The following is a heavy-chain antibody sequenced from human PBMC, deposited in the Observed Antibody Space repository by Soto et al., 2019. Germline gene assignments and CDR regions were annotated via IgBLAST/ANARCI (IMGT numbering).Heavy chain of an antibody. CDR3: ARGGTPIDY. CDR2: ISAYNGNT. J-gene: IGHJ4*02. CDR1: GYTFTNVG. Sequence: VRLVQWGAEVKKPGDSVMCSCKASGYTFTNVGISWVRQAPGQGLEWMGWISAYNGNTNSAQKFKDRVTMTTDTSTSXAYMELRSLRSDDTAIYYGARGGTPIDYWGQGTLVTVSS. D-gene: IGHD3-16*01. V-gene: IGHV1-18*01.